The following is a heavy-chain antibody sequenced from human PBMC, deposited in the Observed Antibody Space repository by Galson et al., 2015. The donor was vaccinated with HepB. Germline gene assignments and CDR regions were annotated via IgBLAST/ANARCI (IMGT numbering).Heavy chain of an antibody. J-gene: IGHJ4*02. CDR3: TTDLITMIVVVIPY. V-gene: IGHV3-15*07. CDR1: GVAFSNAW. D-gene: IGHD3-22*01. CDR2: IKSKTDGGTT. Sequence: SPRHPCAAAGVAFSNAWMNWVRQAPGKGLGWVGRIKSKTDGGTTDYAAPVKGRFTISRDDSKNTLYLQMNSLKTEDTAVYYCTTDLITMIVVVIPYWGQGTLVTVSS.